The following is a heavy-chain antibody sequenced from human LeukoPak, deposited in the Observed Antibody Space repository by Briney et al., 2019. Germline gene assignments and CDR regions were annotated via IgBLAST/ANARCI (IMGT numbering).Heavy chain of an antibody. CDR3: AKDLGDSPRFRRADV. V-gene: IGHV3-23*01. Sequence: GGSLRLSCAASGFTFSSYAMSWVRQAPGKGLEWVSAISGSGGSTYYADSVKGRFTISRDNSKNTLYLQMNSLRAEDTAVYYCAKDLGDSPRFRRADVWGKGTTVTVSS. D-gene: IGHD2-15*01. CDR2: ISGSGGST. J-gene: IGHJ6*04. CDR1: GFTFSSYA.